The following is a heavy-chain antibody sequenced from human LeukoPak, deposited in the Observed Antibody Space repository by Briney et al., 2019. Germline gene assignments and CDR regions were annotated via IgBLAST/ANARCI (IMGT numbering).Heavy chain of an antibody. Sequence: ASVKVSCKASGYTFTSYYMHWVRQAPGKGLEWMGGFDPEDGETIYAQKFQGRVTMTEDTSTDTAYMELSSLRSEDTAVYYCATGGYCSSTSCLYYYYYYGMDVWGQGTTVTVSS. J-gene: IGHJ6*02. V-gene: IGHV1-24*01. CDR2: FDPEDGET. D-gene: IGHD2-2*01. CDR1: GYTFTSYY. CDR3: ATGGYCSSTSCLYYYYYYGMDV.